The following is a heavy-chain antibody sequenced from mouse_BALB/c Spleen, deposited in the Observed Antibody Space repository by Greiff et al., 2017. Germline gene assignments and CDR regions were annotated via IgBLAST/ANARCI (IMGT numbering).Heavy chain of an antibody. CDR1: GFTFSSFG. CDR2: ISSGSSTI. J-gene: IGHJ2*01. V-gene: IGHV5-17*02. D-gene: IGHD2-1*01. CDR3: ARGYGNSPFDY. Sequence: DVQLVESGGGLVQPGGSRKLSCAASGFTFSSFGMHWVRQAPEKGLEWVAYISSGSSTIYYADTVKGRFTISRDNPKNTLFLQMTSLRSEDTAMYYCARGYGNSPFDYWGQGTTLTVSS.